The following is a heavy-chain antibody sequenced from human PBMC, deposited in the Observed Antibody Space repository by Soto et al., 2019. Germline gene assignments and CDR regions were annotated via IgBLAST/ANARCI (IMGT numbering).Heavy chain of an antibody. D-gene: IGHD6-19*01. CDR3: ARGSGGIAVAGTSY. Sequence: QVQLVQSGVEVKKPGASVKVSCKASGYTFTSYGIIWVRQAPGQGLEWMGWISANNGNTKYAQNFQGRVTMTTDTSTSTAYMELRSLRSDDTAVYYCARGSGGIAVAGTSYWGQGTLVTVSS. CDR1: GYTFTSYG. J-gene: IGHJ4*02. CDR2: ISANNGNT. V-gene: IGHV1-18*01.